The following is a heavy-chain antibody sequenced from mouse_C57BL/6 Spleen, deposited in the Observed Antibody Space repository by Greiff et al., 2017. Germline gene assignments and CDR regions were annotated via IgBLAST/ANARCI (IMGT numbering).Heavy chain of an antibody. CDR3: SRFYEYVPYAKDY. V-gene: IGHV7-3*01. J-gene: IGHJ4*01. CDR1: GFTFTDYY. CDR2: IRHEANGYTT. D-gene: IGHD2-3*01. Sequence: EVQLVESGGGLVQPGGSLSFSCAASGFTFTDYYMSWVRQPPGKALEWLGFIRHEANGYTTEYTASVKGRFTISRDKSQSILYLQINALRAVDSATSSCSRFYEYVPYAKDYWGQGTSVTAST.